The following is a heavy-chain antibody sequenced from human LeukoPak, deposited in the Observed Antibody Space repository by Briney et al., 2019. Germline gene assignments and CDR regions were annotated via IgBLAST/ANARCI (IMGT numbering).Heavy chain of an antibody. Sequence: GGSLRLSCTASGFTFGDYAMSWVRQAPGKGLEWVGFIRSKAYGGTTEYAASVKGRFTISRDDSKSIAYLQMNSLKTEDTAVYYCRGHGRVTVDYWGQGTLVTVSS. J-gene: IGHJ4*02. CDR1: GFTFGDYA. CDR2: IRSKAYGGTT. V-gene: IGHV3-49*04. CDR3: RGHGRVTVDY. D-gene: IGHD2-21*02.